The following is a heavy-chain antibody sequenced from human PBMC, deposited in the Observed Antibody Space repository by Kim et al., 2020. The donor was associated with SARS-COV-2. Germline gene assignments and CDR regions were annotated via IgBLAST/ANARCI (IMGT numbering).Heavy chain of an antibody. CDR2: IYYSGST. Sequence: SETLSLTCTVSGGSVSSDHFYWSWIRQPPGKGLDWIGYIYYSGSTKYNAALKSRVTISVDTSKNQFSLKVNALTAADTAVHYCARAQLGRDAFDIWGQGT. CDR3: ARAQLGRDAFDI. CDR1: GGSVSSDHFY. J-gene: IGHJ3*02. V-gene: IGHV4-61*01. D-gene: IGHD1-1*01.